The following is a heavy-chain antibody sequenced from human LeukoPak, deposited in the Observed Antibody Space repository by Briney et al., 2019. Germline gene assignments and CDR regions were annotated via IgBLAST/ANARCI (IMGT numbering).Heavy chain of an antibody. CDR3: TLLWFGESTQDH. V-gene: IGHV3-15*01. CDR1: GFTFSNAW. Sequence: GGSLRLSCAASGFTFSNAWMSWVRQAPGKGLEWVGRIKSKTDGGTTDYAAPVKGRFTISRDDSKNTLYLQMNSLKTEDTAVYYCTLLWFGESTQDHWGQGTLVTVSS. J-gene: IGHJ4*02. D-gene: IGHD3-10*01. CDR2: IKSKTDGGTT.